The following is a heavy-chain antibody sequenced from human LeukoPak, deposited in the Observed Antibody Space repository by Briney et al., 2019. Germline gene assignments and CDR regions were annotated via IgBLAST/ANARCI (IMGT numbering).Heavy chain of an antibody. J-gene: IGHJ6*03. Sequence: GGSLRLSCAASGFTFSTYAMSCVRQAAGEGLEWVSFVGGSDGRTRYADSVKGRFTISRDNSNNTLYLEINSLRAEDTAVYYCAKDSSSYDWGYMDVWGKGTTVTISS. V-gene: IGHV3-23*01. CDR1: GFTFSTYA. CDR3: AKDSSSYDWGYMDV. CDR2: VGGSDGRT. D-gene: IGHD3-22*01.